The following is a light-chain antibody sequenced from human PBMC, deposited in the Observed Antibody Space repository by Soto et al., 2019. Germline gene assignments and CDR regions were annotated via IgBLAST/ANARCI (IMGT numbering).Light chain of an antibody. Sequence: QSALTQPPSVSGSPGQSVTISCTGTNNDVGSYNRVSWYQQPPGTAPKLIIYEVNNRPSGVPDRFSGSKSGNTASLTISGLQAEDEADYYCSSFTAFTTLVFGGGTQLTVL. J-gene: IGLJ2*01. CDR2: EVN. CDR3: SSFTAFTTLV. V-gene: IGLV2-18*02. CDR1: NNDVGSYNR.